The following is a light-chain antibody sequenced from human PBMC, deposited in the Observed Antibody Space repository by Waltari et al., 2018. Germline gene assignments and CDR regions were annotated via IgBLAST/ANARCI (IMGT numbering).Light chain of an antibody. Sequence: DIQMTQSPSSLSASVGDRVTITCQASQDISNYLNWYQKKPGKAPKLLFYDASNLETGVPSRFSGSGSGTDFTFTISSLQPEDIATYYCQQYDNLPLTFGGGTKVEIK. CDR3: QQYDNLPLT. J-gene: IGKJ4*01. V-gene: IGKV1-33*01. CDR1: QDISNY. CDR2: DAS.